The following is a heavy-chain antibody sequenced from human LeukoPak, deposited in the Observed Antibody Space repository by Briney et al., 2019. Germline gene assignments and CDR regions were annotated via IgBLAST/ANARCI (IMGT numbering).Heavy chain of an antibody. CDR1: GFTFSSYS. J-gene: IGHJ4*02. Sequence: GGSLRLSCAASGFTFSSYSMNWVRQAPGKGLEWVSSISSSSSYIYYADSVKGRFTISRDNAKNSLYLQMNSLRAEDTAVYYCARDKLRYFDWLPSPPDYWGQGTLSPSPQ. V-gene: IGHV3-21*01. D-gene: IGHD3-9*01. CDR3: ARDKLRYFDWLPSPPDY. CDR2: ISSSSSYI.